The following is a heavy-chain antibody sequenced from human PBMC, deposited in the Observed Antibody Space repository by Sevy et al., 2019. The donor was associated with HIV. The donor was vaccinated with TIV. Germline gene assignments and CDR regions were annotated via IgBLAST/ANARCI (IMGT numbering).Heavy chain of an antibody. CDR1: GDSVSSNSAA. J-gene: IGHJ6*02. CDR3: ARGDYYGSGSYSDHYYYYYGLDV. D-gene: IGHD3-10*01. CDR2: TYYRSKWYN. V-gene: IGHV6-1*01. Sequence: QTRSLTCAIFGDSVSSNSAAWNWIRQSPSRGLEWLGRTYYRSKWYNDYGDSVKSRITINPDTSKNQFSLQLNSVTPEDTAVYYCARGDYYGSGSYSDHYYYYYGLDVWGQGTSVAVSS.